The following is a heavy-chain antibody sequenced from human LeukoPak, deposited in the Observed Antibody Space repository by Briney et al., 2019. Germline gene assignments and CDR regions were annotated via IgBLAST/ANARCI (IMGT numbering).Heavy chain of an antibody. CDR2: ISSSGSTI. J-gene: IGHJ4*02. CDR1: GFTFSDYY. Sequence: GGSLRLSCAASGFTFSDYYMSWIRQAPGKGLEWVSYISSSGSTIYYADSVKGRFTISRDNAKNSLYLQMNNLRAEDTAVYYCARVGTEVVPAAFDYWGQGTLVTVSS. V-gene: IGHV3-11*01. D-gene: IGHD2-2*01. CDR3: ARVGTEVVPAAFDY.